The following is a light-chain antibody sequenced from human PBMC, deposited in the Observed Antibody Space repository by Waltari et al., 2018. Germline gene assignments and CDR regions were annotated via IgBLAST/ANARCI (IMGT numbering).Light chain of an antibody. Sequence: QSALTQPASVSGSPGQSITIPRTGTSRDVGAYNYVSWYQKHPGKAPTLMIYDVTHRPSEVSDRFSGSKSGNTASLTISGLQAEDEADYYCSSYTTSSTVVFGGGTKLTVL. J-gene: IGLJ2*01. CDR3: SSYTTSSTVV. CDR1: SRDVGAYNY. CDR2: DVT. V-gene: IGLV2-14*01.